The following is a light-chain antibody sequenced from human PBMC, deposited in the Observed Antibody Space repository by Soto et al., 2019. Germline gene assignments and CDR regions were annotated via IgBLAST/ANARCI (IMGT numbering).Light chain of an antibody. CDR1: QSISTR. V-gene: IGKV1-5*01. CDR3: QQYNSCNT. CDR2: DAS. Sequence: DVQMTQSPSTLSASVRDRVTITCRASQSISTRLAWYQQKPGKAPNFLIYDASSLESGVPSSFSGSGSGTEFGLTISSLQPDDFATYYCQQYNSCNTFGQGTKLEIK. J-gene: IGKJ2*01.